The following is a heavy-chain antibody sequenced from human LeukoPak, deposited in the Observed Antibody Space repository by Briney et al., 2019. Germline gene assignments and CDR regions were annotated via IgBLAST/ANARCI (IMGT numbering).Heavy chain of an antibody. Sequence: PSETLSLTCTVSGGSISSSSYYWGWIRQPPGKGLEWIGSIYYSGSTYYNPSLKSRVTISVDTSKNQFSLKLSSVTAADTAVYYCARLGIAARPPFDYWGQGTLVTVSS. V-gene: IGHV4-39*01. CDR3: ARLGIAARPPFDY. CDR2: IYYSGST. D-gene: IGHD6-6*01. CDR1: GGSISSSSYY. J-gene: IGHJ4*02.